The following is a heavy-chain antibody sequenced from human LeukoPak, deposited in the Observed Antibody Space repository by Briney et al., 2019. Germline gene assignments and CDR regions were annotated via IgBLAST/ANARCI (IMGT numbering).Heavy chain of an antibody. J-gene: IGHJ5*02. CDR2: ISSSSSYI. D-gene: IGHD6-13*01. Sequence: GGSLRLSCAASGFTFSSYSMNWVRQAPGKGLEWVSSISSSSSYIYYADSVKGRFTISRDNAKNSLYLQMNSLRAEDTAVYYCARDPYGSSWTKGRFDPWGQGTLVTVSS. CDR3: ARDPYGSSWTKGRFDP. V-gene: IGHV3-21*01. CDR1: GFTFSSYS.